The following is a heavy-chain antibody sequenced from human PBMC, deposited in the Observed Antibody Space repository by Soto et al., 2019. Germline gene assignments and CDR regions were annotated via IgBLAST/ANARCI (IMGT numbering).Heavy chain of an antibody. Sequence: PSETLSLTCAVSGGSISSSNWWSWVRQPPGKGLEWIGEIYHSGSTYYNPSLKSRVTISVDKSKNQFSLKLSSVAAADTAVYYRARVWTTVTNWFDPWGQGTLVTVSS. D-gene: IGHD4-17*01. CDR3: ARVWTTVTNWFDP. V-gene: IGHV4-4*02. CDR2: IYHSGST. CDR1: GGSISSSNW. J-gene: IGHJ5*02.